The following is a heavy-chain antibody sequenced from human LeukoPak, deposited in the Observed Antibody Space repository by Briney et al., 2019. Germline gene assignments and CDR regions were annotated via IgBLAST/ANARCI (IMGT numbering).Heavy chain of an antibody. J-gene: IGHJ4*02. CDR3: ARNYDY. CDR1: GFTFSSYE. CDR2: ISSGGSTI. V-gene: IGHV3-48*03. Sequence: GGSLRLSCAASGFTFSSYEMKWVRQAPGKGLEWVSYISSGGSTIHYADSVEGRFTISRDNAKNSLYLQMNSLRAEDTAVYYCARNYDYWGQGTLVTVSS.